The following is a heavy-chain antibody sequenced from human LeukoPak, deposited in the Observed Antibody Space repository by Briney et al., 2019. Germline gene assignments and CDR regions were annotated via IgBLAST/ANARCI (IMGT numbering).Heavy chain of an antibody. V-gene: IGHV4-59*01. J-gene: IGHJ4*02. Sequence: SETLSLTCTASGVSFSSYYWSWIRQPPGKRLEWIGYIYYSGSSNYNPSLKSRVSMSVDTSKNQFSLKLNSVTAADTALYYCARTEYFFDHWGQGTLVTVSS. CDR3: ARTEYFFDH. CDR1: GVSFSSYY. D-gene: IGHD3-10*01. CDR2: IYYSGSS.